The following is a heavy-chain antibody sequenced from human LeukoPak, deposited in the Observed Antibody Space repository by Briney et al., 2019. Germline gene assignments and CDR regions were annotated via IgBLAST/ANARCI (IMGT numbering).Heavy chain of an antibody. J-gene: IGHJ6*02. CDR3: TRRSAGRDYYGLDV. CDR2: IYPGDSDT. V-gene: IGHV5-51*01. Sequence: GESLKISCQGSGSHFTNYWIEWVRQPPGKGLEWMGIIYPGDSDTRYSPSFQGQVTISADKSTSAAFMQWRSLKASDTATYYCTRRSAGRDYYGLDVWGQGTTVIVSS. CDR1: GSHFTNYW. D-gene: IGHD2-15*01.